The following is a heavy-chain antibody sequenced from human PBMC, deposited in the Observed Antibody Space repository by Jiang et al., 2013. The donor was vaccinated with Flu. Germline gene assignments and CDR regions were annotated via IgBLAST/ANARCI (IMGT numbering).Heavy chain of an antibody. CDR2: ISYDGSNK. J-gene: IGHJ6*04. CDR3: LVVISQIHYYGMDV. V-gene: IGHV3-30*01. Sequence: VQLVESGGGVVQPGRSLRLSCAASGFTFSSYAMHWVRQAPGKGLEWVAVISYDGSNKYYADSVKGRFTISRDNSKNTLYLQMNSLRAEDTAVYYSLVVISQIHYYGMDVWGKGTTVTVSS. D-gene: IGHD3-22*01. CDR1: GFTFSSYA.